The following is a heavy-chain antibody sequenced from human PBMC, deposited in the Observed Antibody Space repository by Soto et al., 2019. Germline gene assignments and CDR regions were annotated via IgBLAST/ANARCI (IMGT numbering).Heavy chain of an antibody. Sequence: SVKVSCKASGGTFSSYAISWVRQSPGQGLEWMGGIIPIFGTANYAQKFQGRVTITADESTSTAYMELSSLRSEDTAVYYCARGRYSYGRNYYGMDVWGQGTTVTVSS. V-gene: IGHV1-69*13. CDR3: ARGRYSYGRNYYGMDV. D-gene: IGHD5-18*01. CDR1: GGTFSSYA. CDR2: IIPIFGTA. J-gene: IGHJ6*02.